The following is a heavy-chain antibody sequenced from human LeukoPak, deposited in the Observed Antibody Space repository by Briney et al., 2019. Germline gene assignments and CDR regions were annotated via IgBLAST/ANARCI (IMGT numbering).Heavy chain of an antibody. V-gene: IGHV4-39*07. CDR3: ATSPGSGWSLRWFDP. Sequence: SETLSLTCTVSGGSISSSHYFWGWIRQPPGKGLEWIGNIYYSGSTYYNPSLKSRVTISVDTSKNQFSLNLSSVTAADTAVYYCATSPGSGWSLRWFDPWGQGTLVTVSS. CDR2: IYYSGST. J-gene: IGHJ5*02. CDR1: GGSISSSHYF. D-gene: IGHD6-19*01.